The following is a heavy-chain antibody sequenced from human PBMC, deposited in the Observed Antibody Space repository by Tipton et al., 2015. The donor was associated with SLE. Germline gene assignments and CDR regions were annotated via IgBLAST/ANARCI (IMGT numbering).Heavy chain of an antibody. CDR1: GFTFSSYA. D-gene: IGHD6-13*01. J-gene: IGHJ4*02. CDR2: ITASGDPT. CDR3: AKDPGYSSNYYFDY. V-gene: IGHV3-23*01. Sequence: SLRLSCAASGFTFSSYAMSWVRQAPGKGLEWVSTITASGDPTYYADSVKGRFTISRDNSKNTLYLQMNSLRAEDTAVYYCAKDPGYSSNYYFDYWGQGTLVTVSS.